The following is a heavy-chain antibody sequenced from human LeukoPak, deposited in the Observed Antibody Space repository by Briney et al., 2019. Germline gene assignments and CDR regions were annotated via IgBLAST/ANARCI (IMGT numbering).Heavy chain of an antibody. CDR3: ARGRWGGIVY. V-gene: IGHV4-38-2*02. CDR2: IYHSGST. Sequence: PSETLSLTCTVSGYSISSGYYWGWIRQPPGQGLEWIGSIYHSGSTYYNPSLKSRVTISVDTSKNQFSLKLSSVTAADTAVYYCARGRWGGIVYWGQGSLVTVSS. D-gene: IGHD1-26*01. CDR1: GYSISSGYY. J-gene: IGHJ4*02.